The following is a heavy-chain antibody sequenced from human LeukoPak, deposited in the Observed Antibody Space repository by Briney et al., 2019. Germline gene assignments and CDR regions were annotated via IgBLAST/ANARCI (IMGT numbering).Heavy chain of an antibody. CDR3: LTRLRSTKGVDY. CDR1: GFTFSDAW. J-gene: IGHJ4*02. CDR2: IKSKTAGGTI. V-gene: IGHV3-15*01. Sequence: PGGSLRLSCAASGFTFSDAWMNWVRQAPGKGLEWVGRIKSKTAGGTIHYAAPVKGRFSISRDDSMNTVLLQMDSLKAEDTGVYYCLTRLRSTKGVDYWGQGALVTVSS. D-gene: IGHD4-23*01.